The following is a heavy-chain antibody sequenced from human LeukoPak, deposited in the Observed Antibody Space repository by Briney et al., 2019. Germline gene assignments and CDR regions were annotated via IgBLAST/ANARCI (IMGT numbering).Heavy chain of an antibody. J-gene: IGHJ4*02. D-gene: IGHD3-22*01. V-gene: IGHV3-30*03. CDR3: ARDREYYDSSGLIGY. Sequence: GGSQRLSCAPSGCTFSSCSVNWVRQAPGKGLEWVAGISYDGSNKYYADSVKGRFTISRDNSKNTLYLQMNSLRAEDTAVYYCARDREYYDSSGLIGYWGQGTLVTVSS. CDR2: ISYDGSNK. CDR1: GCTFSSCS.